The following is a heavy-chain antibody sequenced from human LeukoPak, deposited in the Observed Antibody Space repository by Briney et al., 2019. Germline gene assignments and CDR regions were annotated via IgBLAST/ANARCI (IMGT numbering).Heavy chain of an antibody. CDR1: GFTFSSYW. V-gene: IGHV3-15*01. CDR2: IKGKTDGGTT. D-gene: IGHD5-24*01. CDR3: TTGIVRWLQTFDY. Sequence: GGSLRLSCAASGFTFSSYWMSWVRQAPGKGLEWVGRIKGKTDGGTTDYAAPVKGRFTISRDDSKNTLYLQMNSLKTEDTAVYYCTTGIVRWLQTFDYWGQGTLVTVSS. J-gene: IGHJ4*02.